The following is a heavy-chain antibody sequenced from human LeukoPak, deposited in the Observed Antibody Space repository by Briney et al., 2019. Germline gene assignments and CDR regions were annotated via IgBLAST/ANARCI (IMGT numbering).Heavy chain of an antibody. D-gene: IGHD5-12*01. J-gene: IGHJ6*03. Sequence: SETLSLTCAVYGGSFSGYYWSWIRQPPGKGLEWIGEINHSGSTNYNPSLKSRVTISVDTSKNQFSLKLSSVTAADTAVYYCARHGRGYSGYDLAGYYYYMDVWGKGTTVTVSS. CDR1: GGSFSGYY. CDR2: INHSGST. V-gene: IGHV4-34*01. CDR3: ARHGRGYSGYDLAGYYYYMDV.